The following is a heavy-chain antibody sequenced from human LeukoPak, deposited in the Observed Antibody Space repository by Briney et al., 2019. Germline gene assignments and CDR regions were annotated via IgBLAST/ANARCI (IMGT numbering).Heavy chain of an antibody. Sequence: SETLSLTCTVSGGSISSSSYYWGWIRQPPGKGLEWIGSIYYSGSTYYNPSLKSRVTISVDTSKNQFSLKLSSVTAADTAVYYCARCLYRVYQSWVDPWGQGTLVTVSS. CDR2: IYYSGST. CDR1: GGSISSSSYY. CDR3: ARCLYRVYQSWVDP. V-gene: IGHV4-39*07. J-gene: IGHJ5*02. D-gene: IGHD6-13*01.